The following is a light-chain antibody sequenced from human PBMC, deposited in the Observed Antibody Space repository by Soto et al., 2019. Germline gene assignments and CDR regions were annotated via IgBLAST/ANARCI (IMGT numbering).Light chain of an antibody. CDR3: SAYRHSNFQRV. Sequence: QSVLTQPPSASGSPGQSVTISCTGTSSDVGAHNYVSWYQQHPGKAPKLIIYEVSKWPSGVPDRFSGSKSGNTASLTVSGLQAEDEADYYCSAYRHSNFQRVFGTGTKVTVL. CDR1: SSDVGAHNY. V-gene: IGLV2-8*01. J-gene: IGLJ1*01. CDR2: EVS.